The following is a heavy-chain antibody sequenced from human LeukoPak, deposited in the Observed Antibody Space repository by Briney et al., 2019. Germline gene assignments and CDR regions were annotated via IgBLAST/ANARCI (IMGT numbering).Heavy chain of an antibody. J-gene: IGHJ6*04. CDR3: AELGITMIGGV. D-gene: IGHD3-10*02. CDR2: MRQDGNEK. V-gene: IGHV3-7*01. CDR1: GFTCSSYW. Sequence: GGSLRLSCVASGFTCSSYWMTWVRQAPGMGLEGVANMRQDGNEKYYVDSVRGQFTISRDNAKNSLYLQMNSLRAEDTAVYYCAELGITMIGGVWGKGTTVTISS.